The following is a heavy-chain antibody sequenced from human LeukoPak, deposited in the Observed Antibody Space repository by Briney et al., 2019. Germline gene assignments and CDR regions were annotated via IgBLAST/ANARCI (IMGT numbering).Heavy chain of an antibody. Sequence: GGSLRLSCAASGFTFDDYGLSWVRQAPGKGLEWVSYISSSGSTIYYADSVKGRFTISRDYAKNSLYLQMNSLRVEDTAVYYCAKVAKYYYGPETYYFFEQWGQGTPVTASS. CDR3: AKVAKYYYGPETYYFFEQ. V-gene: IGHV3-48*03. D-gene: IGHD3-10*01. CDR2: ISSSGSTI. J-gene: IGHJ4*02. CDR1: GFTFDDYG.